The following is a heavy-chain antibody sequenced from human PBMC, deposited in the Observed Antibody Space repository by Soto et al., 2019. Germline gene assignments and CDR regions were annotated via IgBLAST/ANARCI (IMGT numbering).Heavy chain of an antibody. CDR2: IWYDGSNK. CDR3: ARARGYSYGSPAPYDY. J-gene: IGHJ4*02. D-gene: IGHD5-18*01. V-gene: IGHV3-33*01. CDR1: GFTFSSYG. Sequence: GGSLRLSCAASGFTFSSYGMHWVRQAPGKGLEWVAVIWYDGSNKYYADSVKGRFTISRDNSKNTLYLQMNSLRAEDTAVYYCARARGYSYGSPAPYDYWGQGTLVTVSS.